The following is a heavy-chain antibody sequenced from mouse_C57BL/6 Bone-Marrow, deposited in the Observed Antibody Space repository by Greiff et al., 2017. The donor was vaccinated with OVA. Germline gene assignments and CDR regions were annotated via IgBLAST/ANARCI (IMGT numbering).Heavy chain of an antibody. CDR2: ISDGGSYT. J-gene: IGHJ4*01. V-gene: IGHV5-4*01. CDR1: GFTFSSYA. Sequence: EVQRVESGGGLVKPGGSLKLSCAASGFTFSSYAMSWVRQTPEKRLEWVATISDGGSYTYYPDNVKGRFTISRDKAKNNLYLQMSHLKSEDTAMYYCARDEDYYAMDYWGQGTSVTVSS. CDR3: ARDEDYYAMDY.